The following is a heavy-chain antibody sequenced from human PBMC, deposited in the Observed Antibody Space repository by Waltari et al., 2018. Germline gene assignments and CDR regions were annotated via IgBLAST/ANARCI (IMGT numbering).Heavy chain of an antibody. D-gene: IGHD6-25*01. CDR3: AGERAAALDY. Sequence: GGLVPPGGSVTLSCPASGFIFTIHYMKWVRQAPGRGPESLGRTKHKAENYITDYAASVQGRFRVSRDDSRNSLLLQMNSLETEDTAVYYSAGERAAALDYGGQGTLVTVSS. V-gene: IGHV3-72*01. CDR1: GFIFTIHY. J-gene: IGHJ4*02. CDR2: TKHKAENYIT.